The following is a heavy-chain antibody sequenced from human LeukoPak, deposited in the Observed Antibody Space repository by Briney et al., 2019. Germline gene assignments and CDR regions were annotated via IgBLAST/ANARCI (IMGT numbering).Heavy chain of an antibody. CDR2: IYPGDSDT. CDR1: GYSVTNW. V-gene: IGHV5-51*01. CDR3: ARLENYDLLTGSADY. D-gene: IGHD3-9*01. J-gene: IGHJ4*02. Sequence: GESLKISCKGSGYSVTNWIGWVRQMPGKALEWMGVIYPGDSDTRYSPSFRGQVTISVDKSVSTAYLQWSSLKASDTAMYYCARLENYDLLTGSADYWGQGTLVTVSS.